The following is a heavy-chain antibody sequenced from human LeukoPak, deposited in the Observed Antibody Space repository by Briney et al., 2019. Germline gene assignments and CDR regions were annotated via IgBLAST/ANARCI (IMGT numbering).Heavy chain of an antibody. J-gene: IGHJ4*02. CDR2: ISYDGSNK. Sequence: PGGSLRLSCAASGFTFSSYGMHWVRQAPGKGLEWVAVISYDGSNKYYADSVKGRFTISRDNSKNTLYLQMNSLRAEDTAVYYCAKNDRDGYNVVDYWGQGTLVTVSS. V-gene: IGHV3-30*18. D-gene: IGHD5-24*01. CDR1: GFTFSSYG. CDR3: AKNDRDGYNVVDY.